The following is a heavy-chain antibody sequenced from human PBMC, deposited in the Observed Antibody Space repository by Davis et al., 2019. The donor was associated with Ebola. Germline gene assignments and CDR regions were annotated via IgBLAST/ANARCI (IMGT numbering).Heavy chain of an antibody. CDR2: IYHSGST. CDR1: GGSISSSNW. CDR3: ARHYPTYYYDSSGYHTHRHFDY. V-gene: IGHV4-4*02. D-gene: IGHD3-22*01. Sequence: MPGGSLRLSCAVSGGSISSSNWWSWVRQPPGKGLEWIGEIYHSGSTNYNPSLKSRVTISVDKSKNQFSLKLSSVTAADTAVYYCARHYPTYYYDSSGYHTHRHFDYWGQGTLVTVSS. J-gene: IGHJ4*02.